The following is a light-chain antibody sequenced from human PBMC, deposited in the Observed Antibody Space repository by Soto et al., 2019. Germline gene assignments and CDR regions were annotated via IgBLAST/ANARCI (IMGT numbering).Light chain of an antibody. Sequence: QSALTQPASVSGSPGQSITISCTGTSSDVGGYNYVSWYQQHPGKAPKLMIYEVSNRPSGVSNRFSGSKSGNTASLTISGLLAEDEADYYCSSYTSSSTPCVFGTGTKLTVL. J-gene: IGLJ1*01. CDR1: SSDVGGYNY. CDR3: SSYTSSSTPCV. V-gene: IGLV2-14*01. CDR2: EVS.